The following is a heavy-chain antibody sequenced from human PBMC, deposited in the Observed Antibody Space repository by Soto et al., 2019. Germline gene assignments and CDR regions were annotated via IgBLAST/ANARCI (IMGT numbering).Heavy chain of an antibody. V-gene: IGHV4-30-2*01. CDR3: ARERYYDFWSGRGDAFDI. J-gene: IGHJ3*02. Sequence: SETLSLTCAVSGGSISSGGYSWSWIRQPPGKGLEWIGYIYHSGSTYYNPSLKSRVTISVDRSKNQFSLKLSSVTAADTAVYYCARERYYDFWSGRGDAFDIWGQGTMVTGSS. D-gene: IGHD3-3*01. CDR1: GGSISSGGYS. CDR2: IYHSGST.